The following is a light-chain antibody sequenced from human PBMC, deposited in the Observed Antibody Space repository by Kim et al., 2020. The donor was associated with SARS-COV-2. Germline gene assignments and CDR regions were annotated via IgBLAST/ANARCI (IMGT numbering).Light chain of an antibody. CDR3: QVWDISRDHVV. CDR1: NIESKS. CDR2: YDR. J-gene: IGLJ2*01. V-gene: IGLV3-21*01. Sequence: APGETATITCGGSNIESKSVHWYQQKPGQAPVMVISYDRDRPSGIPERFSGSNSGSTATLTISRVDPADEADFFCQVWDISRDHVVFGGGTKVTVL.